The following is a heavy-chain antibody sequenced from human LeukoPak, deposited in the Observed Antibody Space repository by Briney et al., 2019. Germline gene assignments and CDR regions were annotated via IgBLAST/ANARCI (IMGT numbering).Heavy chain of an antibody. Sequence: PGGSLRLSCGASGFRFSVSGINWVRQASGQGLEWVGRFRCEANSYTTTYAASVRGRFTVSRDDSKNTAYLQMNSLKTEDTAVYYCARGGTTDQYFDYWGQGILVTVSS. D-gene: IGHD1-14*01. J-gene: IGHJ4*02. CDR3: ARGGTTDQYFDY. CDR1: GFRFSVSG. V-gene: IGHV3-73*01. CDR2: FRCEANSYTT.